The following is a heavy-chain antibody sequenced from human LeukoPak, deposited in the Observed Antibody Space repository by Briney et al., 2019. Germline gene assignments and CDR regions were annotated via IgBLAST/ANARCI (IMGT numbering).Heavy chain of an antibody. J-gene: IGHJ6*04. CDR3: ATPGPSRGLGYCSRTSCYNV. CDR2: VDPEDGET. Sequence: ASVKVSCKVSGYTFTDYYMHWVQQAPGRGLEWMGLVDPEDGETIYAEKFQGRVTITADTSTDTAYMELSSLRSEDTAVYYCATPGPSRGLGYCSRTSCYNVWGKGTTVTVSS. CDR1: GYTFTDYY. D-gene: IGHD2-2*02. V-gene: IGHV1-69-2*01.